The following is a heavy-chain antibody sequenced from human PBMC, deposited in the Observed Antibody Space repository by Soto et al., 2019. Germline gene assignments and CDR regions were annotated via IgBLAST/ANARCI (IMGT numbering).Heavy chain of an antibody. CDR3: AKRRGARGYFDY. Sequence: PGGSLRLSCAASGFTFSGYAMCWVRQGPGKGLEWVAVVSIGGSTNYADSVRGRFTISRDNSKNTLSLQMNSLTAEDAGVYFCAKRRGARGYFDYWGQGALVTVSS. D-gene: IGHD2-15*01. J-gene: IGHJ4*02. CDR2: VSIGGST. CDR1: GFTFSGYA. V-gene: IGHV3-23*01.